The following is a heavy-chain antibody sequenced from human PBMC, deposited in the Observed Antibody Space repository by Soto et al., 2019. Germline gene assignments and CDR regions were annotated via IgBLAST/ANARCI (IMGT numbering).Heavy chain of an antibody. CDR1: GYAFSNYY. CDR2: INPISGST. V-gene: IGHV1-46*01. J-gene: IGHJ6*02. D-gene: IGHD3-10*01. Sequence: ASVKVSCKASGYAFSNYYMHWVRQAPGQGLEWIGLINPISGSTKYAQKFQGRVTMTRDTSTTTVYMELSSLKSEDTAMYYCARVGNYYGSGNPRPHYDYPMDVWG. CDR3: ARVGNYYGSGNPRPHYDYPMDV.